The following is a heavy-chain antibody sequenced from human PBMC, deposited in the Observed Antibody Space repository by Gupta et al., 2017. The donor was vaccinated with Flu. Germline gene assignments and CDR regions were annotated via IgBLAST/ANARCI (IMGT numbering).Heavy chain of an antibody. V-gene: IGHV4-34*01. J-gene: IGHJ4*02. Sequence: WIRQPPGKGLEWIGEINHSGSTNYNPSLKSRVTISVDTSKNQFSLKLSSVTAADTAVYYCALQARVPHKGDYWGQGTLVTVSS. CDR2: INHSGST. D-gene: IGHD4-4*01. CDR3: ALQARVPHKGDY.